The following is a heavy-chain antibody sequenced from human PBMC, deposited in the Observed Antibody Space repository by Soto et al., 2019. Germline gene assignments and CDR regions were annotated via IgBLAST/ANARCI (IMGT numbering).Heavy chain of an antibody. D-gene: IGHD3-3*01. Sequence: GGSMRLSCAASGLNFSSYAMSWVRQAPGKGLEWVSAISGSGGSTYYADSVKGRFTISRDNSKNTLYLQMNSLRAEDTAVYYCAKEPIDYDFWSGYPQDYMDVWGKGTTVTVSS. V-gene: IGHV3-23*01. CDR2: ISGSGGST. CDR1: GLNFSSYA. CDR3: AKEPIDYDFWSGYPQDYMDV. J-gene: IGHJ6*03.